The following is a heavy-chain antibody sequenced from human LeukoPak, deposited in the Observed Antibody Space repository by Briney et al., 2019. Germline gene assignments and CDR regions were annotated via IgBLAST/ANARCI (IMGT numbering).Heavy chain of an antibody. CDR1: GCSISTYY. CDR2: IYYSGST. D-gene: IGHD2-15*01. V-gene: IGHV4-59*01. Sequence: SETLSLTCTVSGCSISTYYWSWIRQPPGKELEWFGYIYYSGSTNYNPSLKSRVTISVDTSKDQFSLKLSSVTAADTAVYYCARDGGGYCSGGSCYNWFDPWGQGTLVTVSS. J-gene: IGHJ5*02. CDR3: ARDGGGYCSGGSCYNWFDP.